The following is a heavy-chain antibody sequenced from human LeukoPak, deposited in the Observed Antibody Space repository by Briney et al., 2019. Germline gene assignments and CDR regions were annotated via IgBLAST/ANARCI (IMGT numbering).Heavy chain of an antibody. CDR2: ISGDGGST. J-gene: IGHJ4*02. CDR1: GFTFDDYA. CDR3: ANPGYYDILGFY. V-gene: IGHV3-43*02. Sequence: GGALRLSCAASGFTFDDYAMHWVRQAPGKGLEWVSLISGDGGSTYYADSVKGRFTISRDNSKNSLYLQMNSLRTEDTALYYCANPGYYDILGFYCGQGTLVTVSS. D-gene: IGHD3-9*01.